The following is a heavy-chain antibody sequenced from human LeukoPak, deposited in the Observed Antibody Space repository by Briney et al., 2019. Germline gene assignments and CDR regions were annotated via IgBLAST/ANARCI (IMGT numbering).Heavy chain of an antibody. CDR1: GGSFSGYY. V-gene: IGHV4-34*01. CDR3: ARISGYNFYYYYGMDV. D-gene: IGHD5-12*01. Sequence: PSETLSLTCAVYGGSFSGYYWSWIRQPPGKGLEWIGEINHSGSTNYNPSLKSRVTISVDTSENQFSLKLSSVTAADTAVYYCARISGYNFYYYYGMDVWGQGTTVTVSS. J-gene: IGHJ6*02. CDR2: INHSGST.